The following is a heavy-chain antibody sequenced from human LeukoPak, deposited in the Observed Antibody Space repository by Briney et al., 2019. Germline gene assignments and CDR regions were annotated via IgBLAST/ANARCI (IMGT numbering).Heavy chain of an antibody. Sequence: SETLSLTCNVSGGSISSSSYYWGWIRQPPGKGLEWIGSIYYSGSTYYNPSLKSRVTISVDTSKNQFSLKLSSVTAADTAVYYCARVMYSSSWYVRAYYYYYMDVWGKGTTVTVSS. J-gene: IGHJ6*03. V-gene: IGHV4-39*07. CDR3: ARVMYSSSWYVRAYYYYYMDV. CDR2: IYYSGST. CDR1: GGSISSSSYY. D-gene: IGHD6-13*01.